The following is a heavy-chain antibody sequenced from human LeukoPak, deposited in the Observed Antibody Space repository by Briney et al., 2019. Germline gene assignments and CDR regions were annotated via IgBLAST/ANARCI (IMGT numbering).Heavy chain of an antibody. CDR1: GGTFSSYA. CDR3: ATDGDDLGSYFDY. CDR2: IIPIFGTT. J-gene: IGHJ4*02. D-gene: IGHD3-3*01. V-gene: IGHV1-69*06. Sequence: ASVKVSCKASGGTFSSYAITWVRQAPGQGLEWMGGIIPIFGTTNYAQKFQGRVTITADRSTTTAYMELSSPRSDDTAVYYCATDGDDLGSYFDYWGQGTLVTVSS.